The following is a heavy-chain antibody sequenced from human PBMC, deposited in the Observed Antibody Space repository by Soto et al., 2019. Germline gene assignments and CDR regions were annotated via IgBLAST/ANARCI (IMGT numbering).Heavy chain of an antibody. D-gene: IGHD4-4*01. CDR1: GFTFSSYA. J-gene: IGHJ6*02. CDR2: ISGSGAST. V-gene: IGHV3-23*01. Sequence: EVQLLESGGGLVQPGGSLRLSCAASGFTFSSYAMNWVRQAPGKGLEWVSAISGSGASTYYADSVKGRFTISRDNSKNTLYLQMNSLRAEDTAVYYCAKDAVDYSGGMDVWGQGTTVTVSS. CDR3: AKDAVDYSGGMDV.